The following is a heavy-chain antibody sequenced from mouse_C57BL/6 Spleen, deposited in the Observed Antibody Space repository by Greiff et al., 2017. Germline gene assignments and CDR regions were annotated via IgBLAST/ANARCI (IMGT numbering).Heavy chain of an antibody. CDR2: INPNNGGT. CDR1: GYTFTDYN. CDR3: AREGLTTVVDPFAY. D-gene: IGHD1-1*01. Sequence: VQLQQSGPELVKPGASVKMSCKASGYTFTDYNMHWVKQSHGKSLEWIGYINPNNGGTSYNQKFKGKATLTVNKSSSTAYMELRSLTSEDSAVYYCAREGLTTVVDPFAYWGQGTLVTVSA. J-gene: IGHJ3*01. V-gene: IGHV1-22*01.